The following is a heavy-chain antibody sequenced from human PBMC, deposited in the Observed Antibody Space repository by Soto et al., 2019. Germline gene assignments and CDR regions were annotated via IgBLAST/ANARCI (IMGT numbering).Heavy chain of an antibody. J-gene: IGHJ4*02. CDR2: ISGSGSST. D-gene: IGHD4-17*01. CDR1: GFTFSSYA. Sequence: EVQLLESGGGLVQPGGSLRLSCAASGFTFSSYAMSWVRQAPGKGLEWVSAISGSGSSTYYADSVKGRFTISRDNSKNTLYLQMNSLRVEDTAVYYCAKDNEVYGDSAGYFDYWGQGTLVTVSS. V-gene: IGHV3-23*01. CDR3: AKDNEVYGDSAGYFDY.